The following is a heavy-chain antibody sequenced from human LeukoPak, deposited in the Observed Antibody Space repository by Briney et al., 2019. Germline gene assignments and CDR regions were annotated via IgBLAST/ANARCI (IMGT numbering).Heavy chain of an antibody. CDR3: AIFQGTYGDNENDY. V-gene: IGHV1-69*13. CDR1: GGTFRSYA. D-gene: IGHD4-17*01. Sequence: SVKVSCKASGGTFRSYAITWVRQAPGKGLEWMGGIIPMINTPRYAQKFQGRVSITADESTSTGYMEVSSLRSEDTAVYYCAIFQGTYGDNENDYWGQGTLVTVSS. CDR2: IIPMINTP. J-gene: IGHJ4*02.